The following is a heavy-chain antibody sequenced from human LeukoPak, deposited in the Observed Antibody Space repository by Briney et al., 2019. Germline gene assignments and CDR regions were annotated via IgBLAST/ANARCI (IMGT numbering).Heavy chain of an antibody. J-gene: IGHJ3*02. D-gene: IGHD1-26*01. CDR2: IYPGDSDT. V-gene: IGHV5-51*01. Sequence: GESLKISCKGSGYSFTSYWIGWVRQMTGKGLEWMGIIYPGDSDTRYSPSFQGQVTISADKSITTAYLQWSSLKASDTAMYYCGRHQHSGSYGAFDIWGQGTMVTVSS. CDR3: GRHQHSGSYGAFDI. CDR1: GYSFTSYW.